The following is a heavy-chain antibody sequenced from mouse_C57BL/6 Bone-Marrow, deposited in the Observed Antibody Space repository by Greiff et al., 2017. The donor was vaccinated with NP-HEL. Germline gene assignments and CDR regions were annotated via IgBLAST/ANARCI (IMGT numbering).Heavy chain of an antibody. CDR1: GYTFTSYW. J-gene: IGHJ1*03. CDR3: ARSPSYDSNYHWYFDV. D-gene: IGHD2-5*01. Sequence: QVQLQQPGTELVKPGASVKLSCKASGYTFTSYWMHWVKQRPGQGLEWIGNINPSNGGTNYNEKFKSKATLTVDKSSSTAYMQLSSLTSEDSAVYYCARSPSYDSNYHWYFDVWGTGTTVTVSS. CDR2: INPSNGGT. V-gene: IGHV1-53*01.